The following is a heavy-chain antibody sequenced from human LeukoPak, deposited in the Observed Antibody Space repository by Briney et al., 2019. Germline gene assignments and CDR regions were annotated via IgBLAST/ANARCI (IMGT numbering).Heavy chain of an antibody. CDR3: ARDPAVITFGGVRGFDY. J-gene: IGHJ4*02. Sequence: GGSLRLSCAASGFTFSSYGMNWVRQAPGKGLEWVSSISTSSSYIYYADSMKGRFTISRDNAKNSLYLQMNSLRAEDTAVYYCARDPAVITFGGVRGFDYWGQGTLVTVSS. D-gene: IGHD3-16*01. CDR1: GFTFSSYG. V-gene: IGHV3-21*01. CDR2: ISTSSSYI.